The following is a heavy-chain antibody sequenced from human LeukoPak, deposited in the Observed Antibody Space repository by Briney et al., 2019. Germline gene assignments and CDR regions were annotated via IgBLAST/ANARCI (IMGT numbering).Heavy chain of an antibody. CDR3: ARSHREYYYGSGSYTENNWFDP. J-gene: IGHJ5*02. Sequence: SETLSLTCTVSGYSISSGYYWGWIRQPPGKGLEWIGSIYHSGSTYYNPSLKSRVTISVDTSKNQFSLKLSSVTAADAAVYYCARSHREYYYGSGSYTENNWFDPWGQGTLVTVSS. CDR2: IYHSGST. CDR1: GYSISSGYY. V-gene: IGHV4-38-2*02. D-gene: IGHD3-10*01.